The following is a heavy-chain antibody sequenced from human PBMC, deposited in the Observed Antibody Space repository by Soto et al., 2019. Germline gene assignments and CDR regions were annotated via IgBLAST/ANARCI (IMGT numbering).Heavy chain of an antibody. CDR1: GFTVSNTY. CDR2: IYTAGGT. D-gene: IGHD2-2*01. J-gene: IGHJ5*02. CDR3: ARALPVAKGGFDP. Sequence: EVQLVETGGGLIQPGGSLRLSCAASGFTVSNTYMTWVRQPPGKGLECVSVIYTAGGTNYAESVKGRFIISRDNSKNTLYLQMNSLRAEDTAVYYCARALPVAKGGFDPWGQGTLVTVSS. V-gene: IGHV3-53*02.